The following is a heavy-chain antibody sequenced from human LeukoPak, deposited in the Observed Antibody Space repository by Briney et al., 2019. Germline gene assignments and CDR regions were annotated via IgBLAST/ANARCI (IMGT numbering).Heavy chain of an antibody. V-gene: IGHV1-69*13. CDR2: IIPIFGTA. CDR3: ARAHTPYERFLEWFFDY. J-gene: IGHJ4*02. D-gene: IGHD3-3*01. CDR1: GGTFSSYA. Sequence: GASVKVSCKASGGTFSSYAISWVRQAPGQGLEWMGGIIPIFGTANYAQKFQGRVTITADESTSTAYMELSSLRSEDTAVYYCARAHTPYERFLEWFFDYWGQGTLVTVSS.